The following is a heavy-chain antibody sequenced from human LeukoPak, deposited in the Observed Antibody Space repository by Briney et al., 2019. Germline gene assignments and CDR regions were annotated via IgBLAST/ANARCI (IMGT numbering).Heavy chain of an antibody. J-gene: IGHJ6*02. V-gene: IGHV3-23*01. CDR1: GFTFSSYA. Sequence: PGGSLRLSCAASGFTFSSYALSWVRQAPGKGLEWVSGISGSGGSTYYADSVKGRFTISRDNSKNTLYLQMNSLRAEDTAVYYCAKDPSSGWYRWSMDVWGQGTTVTVSS. D-gene: IGHD6-19*01. CDR2: ISGSGGST. CDR3: AKDPSSGWYRWSMDV.